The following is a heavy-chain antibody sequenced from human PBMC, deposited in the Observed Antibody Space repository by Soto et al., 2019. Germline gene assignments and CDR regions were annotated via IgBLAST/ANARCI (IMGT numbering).Heavy chain of an antibody. CDR1: GGTSSRYA. J-gene: IGHJ5*02. V-gene: IGHV1-69*01. CDR3: ERDSAGEYQGRQQDWFDP. Sequence: GASVKGSCKASGGTSSRYAIGWVRQAPGRGLDWMGGTIPIFGTASDSQKFQGRVTITEDESKSTDDMELSRLRSEDTAVYYGERDSAGEYQGRQQDWFDPWGQGTPVPVSP. CDR2: TIPIFGTA. D-gene: IGHD2-2*01.